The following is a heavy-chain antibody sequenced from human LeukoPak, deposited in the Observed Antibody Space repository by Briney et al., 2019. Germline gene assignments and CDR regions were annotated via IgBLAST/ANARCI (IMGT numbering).Heavy chain of an antibody. CDR1: GFTFSGSA. J-gene: IGHJ4*02. D-gene: IGHD5-24*01. Sequence: PGGSLRLSCAASGFTFSGSAMHWVRQASGKGLEWVGRIRSKANSYATAYAASVKGRFTISRDDSKNTAYLQMNSLKTEDTAVYYCTQRMATIDWWGQGTLVTVSS. CDR2: IRSKANSYAT. V-gene: IGHV3-73*01. CDR3: TQRMATIDW.